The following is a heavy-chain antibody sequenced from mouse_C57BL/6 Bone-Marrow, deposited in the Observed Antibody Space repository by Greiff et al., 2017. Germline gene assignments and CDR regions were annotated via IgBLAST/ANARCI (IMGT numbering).Heavy chain of an antibody. CDR3: ARGEGHYGYDDLAY. J-gene: IGHJ3*01. Sequence: VQLQQSGPELVKPGASVKISCKASGYAFSSSWMNWVKQRPGKGLEWIGRIYPGDGDTNYNGKFKGKATLTADTSSSTAYMQLSSLTSEDSAVYFCARGEGHYGYDDLAYWGQGTLVTVSA. CDR2: IYPGDGDT. D-gene: IGHD2-2*01. CDR1: GYAFSSSW. V-gene: IGHV1-82*01.